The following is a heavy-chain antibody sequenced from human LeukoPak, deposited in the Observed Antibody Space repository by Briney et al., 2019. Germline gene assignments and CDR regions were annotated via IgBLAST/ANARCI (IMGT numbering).Heavy chain of an antibody. Sequence: GGSLRLSCAASGFTFSSYSMNWVRQAPGKGLEWVSSISSSSSYIYYADSVKGRFTISRDNAKNSLYLQMNSLRAEDTAVYYCARDGNYDYVWGSFYYFDYWGQGTLVTVSS. D-gene: IGHD3-16*01. CDR1: GFTFSSYS. CDR2: ISSSSSYI. J-gene: IGHJ4*02. V-gene: IGHV3-21*01. CDR3: ARDGNYDYVWGSFYYFDY.